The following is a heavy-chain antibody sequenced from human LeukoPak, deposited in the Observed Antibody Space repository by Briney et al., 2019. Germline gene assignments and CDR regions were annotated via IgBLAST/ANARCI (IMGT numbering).Heavy chain of an antibody. V-gene: IGHV4-39*01. CDR2: IDYNGNT. J-gene: IGHJ6*03. CDR3: ARHRGLGYSSGWSSVGYYYYYYMDV. D-gene: IGHD6-19*01. CDR1: GGSISSSNYC. Sequence: SETLSLTCTVSGGSISSSNYCWGWIRQPPGKGLEWIGSIDYNGNTNYNPSLKSRVTISVDMSKNQFSLKLRSVTAADTAVYYCARHRGLGYSSGWSSVGYYYYYYMDVWGKGTTVTISS.